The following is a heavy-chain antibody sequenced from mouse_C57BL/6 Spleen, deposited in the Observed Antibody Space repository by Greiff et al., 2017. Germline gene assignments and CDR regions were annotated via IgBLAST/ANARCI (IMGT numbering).Heavy chain of an antibody. D-gene: IGHD4-1*01. CDR1: GYTFTSYW. Sequence: QVQLKQPGAELVKPGASVKLSCKASGYTFTSYWMQWVNQRPGQGLEWIGEIDPSDSYTNYNQKFKGKATLTVDTSSSTAYMQLSSLTSEDSAVYYCARRSGTCFDYWGQGTTLTVSS. CDR3: ARRSGTCFDY. V-gene: IGHV1-50*01. J-gene: IGHJ2*01. CDR2: IDPSDSYT.